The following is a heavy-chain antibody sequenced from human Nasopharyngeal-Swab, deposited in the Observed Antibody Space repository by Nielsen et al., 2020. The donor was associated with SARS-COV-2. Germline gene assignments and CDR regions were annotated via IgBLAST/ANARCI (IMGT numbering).Heavy chain of an antibody. V-gene: IGHV3-64D*09. J-gene: IGHJ4*02. CDR3: VRITMVRGADY. Sequence: GESLTISCSASGFTFSSYAMHWVRQAPGKGLEYVSAISSNGGSTYYADSVKGRFTISSDNSKNTLYLQMSSLRAEDTAVYYCVRITMVRGADYWGQGTLVTVSS. D-gene: IGHD3-10*01. CDR1: GFTFSSYA. CDR2: ISSNGGST.